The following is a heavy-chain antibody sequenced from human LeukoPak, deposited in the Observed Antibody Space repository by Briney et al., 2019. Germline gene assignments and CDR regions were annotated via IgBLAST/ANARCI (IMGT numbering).Heavy chain of an antibody. CDR1: GYTFTGYY. CDR3: AGIDSTEYSSDYYYYYYMDV. V-gene: IGHV1-2*02. Sequence: GASVKVSCKASGYTFTGYYMHWVRQAPGQGLEWMGWINPNSGGTNYAQKFQGRVTMTRDTSISTAYMELSRLRSDDTAVYYCAGIDSTEYSSDYYYYYYMDVWGKGTTVTVSS. D-gene: IGHD5-18*01. CDR2: INPNSGGT. J-gene: IGHJ6*03.